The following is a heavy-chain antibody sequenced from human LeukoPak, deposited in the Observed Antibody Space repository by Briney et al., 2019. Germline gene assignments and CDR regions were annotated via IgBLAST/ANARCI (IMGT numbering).Heavy chain of an antibody. CDR3: AKEQTSSGFFDY. CDR2: ISGSGTRT. J-gene: IGHJ4*02. CDR1: GFTFTNYA. V-gene: IGHV3-23*01. D-gene: IGHD2-2*01. Sequence: GGSLRLSCAASGFTFTNYAMSWVRQAPGKGLEWVSAISGSGTRTYYADSVKGRFTISRDNSKSTLYLQMNSLRAEDRAVYYCAKEQTSSGFFDYWGQGTLVTVPS.